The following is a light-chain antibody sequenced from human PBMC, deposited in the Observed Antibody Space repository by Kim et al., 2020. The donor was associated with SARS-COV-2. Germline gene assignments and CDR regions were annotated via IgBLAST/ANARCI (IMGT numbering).Light chain of an antibody. CDR1: QAISNY. V-gene: IGKV1-17*03. J-gene: IGKJ4*01. Sequence: ASVGDRVTITCRASQAISNYLAWFQQKPGKGPKRLIYAASNLQSGVPSRFSGSGSGTEFTLTISSLQPEDFATYFCLQHNVYPLTFGGGTKVEIK. CDR3: LQHNVYPLT. CDR2: AAS.